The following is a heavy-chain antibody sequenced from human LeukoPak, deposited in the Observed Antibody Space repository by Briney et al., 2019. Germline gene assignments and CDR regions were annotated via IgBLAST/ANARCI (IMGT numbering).Heavy chain of an antibody. CDR2: IYYSGGT. J-gene: IGHJ4*02. D-gene: IGHD5-24*01. CDR1: GGSISGYF. Sequence: SETLSLTCTVSGGSISGYFWSWIRQPPGRALDYIGYIYYSGGTDYNPSLKSRLSISVDTSKNQSSLKLSSVTAADTAVYYCARLGRDDDGNPHDYWGQGTLVTVSS. V-gene: IGHV4-59*08. CDR3: ARLGRDDDGNPHDY.